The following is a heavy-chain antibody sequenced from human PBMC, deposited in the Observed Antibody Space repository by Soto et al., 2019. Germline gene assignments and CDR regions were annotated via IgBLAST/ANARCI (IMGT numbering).Heavy chain of an antibody. V-gene: IGHV4-34*01. Sequence: SETLSLTCAVYGGSFSGYYWSWIRQPPGKGLEWIGEINHSGSTNYNPSLKSRVTISVDTSKNQFSLKLSSVTAADTAVYYCARGSPIAAAGYYYYYGMDVWGQGTTVT. D-gene: IGHD6-13*01. CDR3: ARGSPIAAAGYYYYYGMDV. CDR1: GGSFSGYY. J-gene: IGHJ6*02. CDR2: INHSGST.